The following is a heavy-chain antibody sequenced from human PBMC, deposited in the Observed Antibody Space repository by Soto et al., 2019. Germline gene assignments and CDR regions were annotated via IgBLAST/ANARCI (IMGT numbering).Heavy chain of an antibody. Sequence: GGSLRLSCTASGFTFGDYAMSWVRRAPGKGLEWVGFIRSKAYGGTTEYAASVKGRFTISRDDSKSIAYLQMNSLKTEDTAVYYCTREDGIQLWSVLDYWGQGTLVTVSS. D-gene: IGHD5-18*01. V-gene: IGHV3-49*04. CDR3: TREDGIQLWSVLDY. J-gene: IGHJ4*02. CDR1: GFTFGDYA. CDR2: IRSKAYGGTT.